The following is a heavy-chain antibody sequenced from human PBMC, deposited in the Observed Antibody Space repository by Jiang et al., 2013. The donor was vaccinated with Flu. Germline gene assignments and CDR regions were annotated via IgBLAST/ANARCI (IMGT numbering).Heavy chain of an antibody. CDR2: INAGNGNT. J-gene: IGHJ5*02. CDR1: GYTFTSYA. V-gene: IGHV1-3*01. Sequence: GAEVKKPGASVKVSCKASGYTFTSYAMHWVRQAPGQRLEWMGWINAGNGNTKYSQKFQGRVTITRDTSASTAYMEPSSLRSEDTAVYYCARGGGLGGDWFDPWGQGTLVTVSS. CDR3: ARGGGLGGDWFDP. D-gene: IGHD5-24*01.